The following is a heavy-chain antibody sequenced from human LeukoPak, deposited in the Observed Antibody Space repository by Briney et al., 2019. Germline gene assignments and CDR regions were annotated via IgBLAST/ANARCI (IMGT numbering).Heavy chain of an antibody. CDR1: GFTVSSNY. D-gene: IGHD6-19*01. J-gene: IGHJ4*02. V-gene: IGHV3-66*01. Sequence: GGSLRLSCAASGFTVSSNYMSWVRQAPGKGLEWVSVIYSGGSTYYADSVKGRFTISRDNSKNTLYLQMNSLRAEGTAVYYCARESSSGWYLGWGQGTLVTVSS. CDR3: ARESSSGWYLG. CDR2: IYSGGST.